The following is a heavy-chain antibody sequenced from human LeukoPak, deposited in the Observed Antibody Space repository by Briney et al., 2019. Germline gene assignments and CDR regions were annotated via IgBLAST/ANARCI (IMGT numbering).Heavy chain of an antibody. Sequence: GGSLGLSCAASGFTFSSYDMHWVRQATGKGLEWVSAIGTAGDTYYPGSVKGRFTISRENAKNSLYLQMNSLRAEDTAVYYCARGAYNWNHYDYWGQGTLVTVSS. CDR1: GFTFSSYD. D-gene: IGHD1-20*01. V-gene: IGHV3-13*01. CDR3: ARGAYNWNHYDY. J-gene: IGHJ4*02. CDR2: IGTAGDT.